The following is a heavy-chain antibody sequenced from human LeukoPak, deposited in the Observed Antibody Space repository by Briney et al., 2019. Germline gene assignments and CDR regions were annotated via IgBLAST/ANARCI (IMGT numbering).Heavy chain of an antibody. D-gene: IGHD2-21*01. CDR2: IYTSGST. CDR3: ARDWGGSPFDY. Sequence: SETLSLTCTVSGGSISSGSYYWSWIRQPAGKGLEWIRRIYTSGSTNYNPSLKSRVTISVDTSKNQFSLKLSSVTAADTAVYYCARDWGGSPFDYWGQGTLVTVSS. V-gene: IGHV4-61*02. J-gene: IGHJ4*02. CDR1: GGSISSGSYY.